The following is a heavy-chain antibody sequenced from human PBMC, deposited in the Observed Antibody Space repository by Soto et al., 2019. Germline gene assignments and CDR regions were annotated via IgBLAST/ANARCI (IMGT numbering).Heavy chain of an antibody. CDR3: ARANYFDI. J-gene: IGHJ3*02. V-gene: IGHV4-59*01. Sequence: QVQLQESGPGLVKSSETLSLTCTVSGGSISRYYWTWIRQSPGKGLEWIGNSYYNGNTNYRPSLKSRVTISLDTSKNQFSLKLRSVTAADTAVYYCARANYFDIWGQGTMVTVSS. CDR1: GGSISRYY. CDR2: SYYNGNT. D-gene: IGHD2-8*01.